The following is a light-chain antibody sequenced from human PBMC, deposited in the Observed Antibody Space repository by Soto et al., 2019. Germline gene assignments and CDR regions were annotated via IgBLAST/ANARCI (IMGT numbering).Light chain of an antibody. CDR3: LQDYSYPRT. J-gene: IGKJ2*01. CDR2: GAS. CDR1: QGIRNK. V-gene: IGKV1-6*01. Sequence: AIQMTQSPSSLSASVGDKVTITCRASQGIRNKLGWYQQKSGTAPKLLIYGASNLQSGVPSRFSGSGSDTDFTLTISSLQPEDFATYYCLQDYSYPRTFGQGTNLEI.